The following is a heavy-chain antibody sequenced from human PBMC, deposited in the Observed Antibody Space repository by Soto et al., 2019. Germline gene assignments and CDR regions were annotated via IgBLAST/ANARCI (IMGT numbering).Heavy chain of an antibody. D-gene: IGHD6-25*01. CDR2: IIPIFGTA. CDR3: ASLMEIGGSAGASFVT. J-gene: IGHJ3*02. V-gene: IGHV1-69*13. Sequence: FSVRFSWSGVGGTFSCRAIRWVRQAPGQGLEWMGGIIPIFGTANYAQKFQGRVTITADETTSTAYMELSSLRSEDTAVYYCASLMEIGGSAGASFVTWGQRTIVTV. CDR1: GGTFSCRA.